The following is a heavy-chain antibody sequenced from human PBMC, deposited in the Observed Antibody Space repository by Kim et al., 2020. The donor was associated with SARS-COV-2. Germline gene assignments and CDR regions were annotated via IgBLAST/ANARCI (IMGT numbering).Heavy chain of an antibody. D-gene: IGHD3-16*01. CDR2: ITDSGDKS. J-gene: IGHJ5*02. Sequence: GGSLRLSCAGSGVTFNLHGMSWVRQAPGKGLEWVSTITDSGDKSYYADSVKGRFIMSRDNSKNTLFLQLNSLRVEDTAKYYCARGIYDTWGQGKSVILSS. CDR1: GVTFNLHG. V-gene: IGHV3-23*01. CDR3: ARGIYDT.